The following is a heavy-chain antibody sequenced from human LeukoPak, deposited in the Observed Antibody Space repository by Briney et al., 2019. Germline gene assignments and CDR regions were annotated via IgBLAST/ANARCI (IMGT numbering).Heavy chain of an antibody. CDR3: ARDPPTSDSDAFEI. Sequence: ASVKVSCKASGYTFTGYFIHWVRQAPGQGLEWMGWINPNSGGTNYAQKFQGRVTMTRDTSISTAYMEVSSLRSDDTAVYYCARDPPTSDSDAFEIWGQGTMVTVSS. V-gene: IGHV1-2*02. D-gene: IGHD2-21*01. CDR1: GYTFTGYF. J-gene: IGHJ3*02. CDR2: INPNSGGT.